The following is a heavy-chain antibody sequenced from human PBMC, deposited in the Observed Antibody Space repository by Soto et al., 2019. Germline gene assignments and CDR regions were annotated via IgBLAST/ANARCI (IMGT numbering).Heavy chain of an antibody. J-gene: IGHJ5*02. Sequence: SVKVSCKASGGTFSSYAISWVRQAPGQGLEWMGGIIPIFGTANYAQKFQGRVTITADESTSTAYMELSSLRSEDTAVYYCARGSQLWIPTNWFDPWGQGTLVTVSS. CDR3: ARGSQLWIPTNWFDP. D-gene: IGHD5-18*01. V-gene: IGHV1-69*13. CDR2: IIPIFGTA. CDR1: GGTFSSYA.